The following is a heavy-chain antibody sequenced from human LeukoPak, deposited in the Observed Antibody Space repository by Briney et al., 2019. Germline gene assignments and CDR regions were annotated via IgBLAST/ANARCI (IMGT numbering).Heavy chain of an antibody. CDR2: IYYSGST. Sequence: PSETLSLTCTVSGGSISSYYWSWIRQPPGKGLEWIGYIYYSGSTNYNPSLKSRVTISVDTSKNQFSLKLSSVTAADTAVYYCARHRGIDHFDFDYWGQGTLVTVSS. CDR1: GGSISSYY. D-gene: IGHD6-13*01. CDR3: ARHRGIDHFDFDY. V-gene: IGHV4-59*08. J-gene: IGHJ4*02.